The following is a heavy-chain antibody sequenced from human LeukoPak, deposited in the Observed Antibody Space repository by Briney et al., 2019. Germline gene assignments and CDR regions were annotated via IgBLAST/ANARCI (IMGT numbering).Heavy chain of an antibody. J-gene: IGHJ3*02. D-gene: IGHD1-26*01. V-gene: IGHV1-2*02. Sequence: GASVKVSCKASGYTFTAYYMHWVRQAPGQGLEWMGWINPNTGDTNFAQKFQGRVTMTRDTSINTAYMELSRLRSDDTAVYYCARGGELLGAFDIWGQGTMVTVSS. CDR2: INPNTGDT. CDR3: ARGGELLGAFDI. CDR1: GYTFTAYY.